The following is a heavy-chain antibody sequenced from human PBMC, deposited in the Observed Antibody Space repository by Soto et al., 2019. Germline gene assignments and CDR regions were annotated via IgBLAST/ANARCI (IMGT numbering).Heavy chain of an antibody. CDR1: GYTFTMYD. J-gene: IGHJ3*02. D-gene: IGHD2-2*02. CDR3: ARRIPLDAFDI. V-gene: IGHV1-8*01. Sequence: DASVKVSCKASGYTFTMYDINCVGQATGQGLEWMGWMNPNSGNTGYAQKFQGRVTMTRNTSISTAYMELSSLRSEDTAVYYCARRIPLDAFDIWGQGTMVTVSS. CDR2: MNPNSGNT.